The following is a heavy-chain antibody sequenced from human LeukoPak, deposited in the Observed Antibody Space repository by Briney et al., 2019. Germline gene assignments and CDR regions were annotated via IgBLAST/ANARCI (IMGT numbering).Heavy chain of an antibody. V-gene: IGHV4-59*11. D-gene: IGHD6-13*01. J-gene: IGHJ4*02. Sequence: SETLSLTCTVSGGSISSHYWSWIRQPPGKGLEWIGYIYYSGSTNYNPSLKSRVTISVDTSKNQFSLKLSSVTAADTAVYYCARRESSSWSFDYWGQGTLVTVSS. CDR2: IYYSGST. CDR1: GGSISSHY. CDR3: ARRESSSWSFDY.